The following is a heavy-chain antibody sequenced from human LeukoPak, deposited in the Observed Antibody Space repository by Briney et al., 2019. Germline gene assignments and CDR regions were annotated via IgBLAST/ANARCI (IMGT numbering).Heavy chain of an antibody. V-gene: IGHV4-59*01. Sequence: SETLFLTCTVAGGSISSYYWSWIRQPPGKGLEWIGYIYYSGSTNYNPSLKSRVTISVDTSKSQFSLKLSSVTAADTAVYYCARLKIPPRGYDIDYWGQGTLVTVSS. D-gene: IGHD3-9*01. J-gene: IGHJ4*02. CDR1: GGSISSYY. CDR3: ARLKIPPRGYDIDY. CDR2: IYYSGST.